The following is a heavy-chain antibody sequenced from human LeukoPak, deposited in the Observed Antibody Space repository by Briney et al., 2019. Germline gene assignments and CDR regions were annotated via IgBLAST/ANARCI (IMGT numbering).Heavy chain of an antibody. D-gene: IGHD2-21*02. Sequence: SETLSLTCTVSGGSISSYYWSWIRQPPGKGLEWIGYIYYSGSTYYNPSLKSRVTISVDTSKNQFSLKLSSVTAADTAVCYCARERVVVTAIGGFDYWGQGTLVTVSS. V-gene: IGHV4-59*12. J-gene: IGHJ4*02. CDR2: IYYSGST. CDR3: ARERVVVTAIGGFDY. CDR1: GGSISSYY.